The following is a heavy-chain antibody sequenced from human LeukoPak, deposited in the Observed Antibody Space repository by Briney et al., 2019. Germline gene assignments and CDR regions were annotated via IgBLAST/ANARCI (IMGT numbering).Heavy chain of an antibody. D-gene: IGHD3-3*01. CDR3: ARDLSSSRYYDFWSGYYTTGLDY. CDR1: GFTFSSYS. V-gene: IGHV3-48*01. CDR2: ISSSSSTI. Sequence: GGSLRLSCAASGFTFSSYSMNWVRQAPGKGLEWVSYISSSSSTIYYADSVKGRFTISRDNAKNSLYLQMNSLRAEDTAVYYCARDLSSSRYYDFWSGYYTTGLDYWGQGTLVTVSS. J-gene: IGHJ4*02.